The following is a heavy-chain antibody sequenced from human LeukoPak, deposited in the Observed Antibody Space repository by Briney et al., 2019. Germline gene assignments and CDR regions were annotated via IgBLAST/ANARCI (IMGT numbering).Heavy chain of an antibody. Sequence: GGSLRLSCAPSGFTFSSYWMHWVRQAPGKGLVWVSRINTDGSTITYADSLKGRFTISRDNAKNTLYLQMNSLRGEDTAVYFCARERKSSTSMDYWGQGTLVTVSS. V-gene: IGHV3-74*01. CDR3: ARERKSSTSMDY. J-gene: IGHJ4*02. D-gene: IGHD2-2*01. CDR1: GFTFSSYW. CDR2: INTDGSTI.